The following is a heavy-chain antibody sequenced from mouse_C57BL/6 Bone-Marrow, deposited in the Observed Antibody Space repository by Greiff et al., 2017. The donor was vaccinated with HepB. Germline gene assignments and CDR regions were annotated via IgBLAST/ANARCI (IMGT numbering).Heavy chain of an antibody. V-gene: IGHV5-9-1*02. Sequence: EVKVVESGEGLVKPGGSLKLSCAASGFTFSSYAMSWVRQTPEERLEWVAYISSGGDYIYYADTVKGRFTISRDNARNTLYLQMSSLKSEDTAMYYCTRGDYGSSYPAWFAYWGQVTLVTVSA. CDR2: ISSGGDYI. CDR1: GFTFSSYA. CDR3: TRGDYGSSYPAWFAY. D-gene: IGHD1-1*01. J-gene: IGHJ3*01.